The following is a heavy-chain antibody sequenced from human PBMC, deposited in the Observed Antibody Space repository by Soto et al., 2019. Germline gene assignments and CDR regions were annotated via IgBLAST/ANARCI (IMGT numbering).Heavy chain of an antibody. CDR2: FDPEDGET. J-gene: IGHJ3*02. V-gene: IGHV1-24*01. CDR1: GYNLTELS. CDR3: ATDAWRWFDSSCPI. Sequence: ASVKVYCKVYGYNLTELSMHWVRQAHGKGLEWMGGFDPEDGETIYAQKFQGRVTMTEYTSTDTAYMELSSLRSEDTAVYYCATDAWRWFDSSCPIWGQGTMVTVSS. D-gene: IGHD6-19*01.